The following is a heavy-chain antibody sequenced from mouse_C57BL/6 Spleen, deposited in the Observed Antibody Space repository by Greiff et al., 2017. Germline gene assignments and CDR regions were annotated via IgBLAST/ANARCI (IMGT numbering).Heavy chain of an antibody. CDR2: IRLKSDNYAT. CDR1: GFTFSNYW. Sequence: EVKVEESGGGLVQPGGSMKLSCVASGFTFSNYWMNWVRQSPEKGLEWVAQIRLKSDNYATHYAESVKGRFTISRDDSKSSVYLQMNNLRAEDTGIYYCTAYYDYDVAYWGQGTLVTVSA. V-gene: IGHV6-3*01. J-gene: IGHJ3*01. D-gene: IGHD2-4*01. CDR3: TAYYDYDVAY.